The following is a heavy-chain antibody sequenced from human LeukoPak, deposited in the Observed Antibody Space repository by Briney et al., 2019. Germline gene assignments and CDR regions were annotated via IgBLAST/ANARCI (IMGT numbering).Heavy chain of an antibody. CDR3: ARVGTYYDILAGYYSTYFDY. D-gene: IGHD3-9*01. CDR1: GFTFDDYG. V-gene: IGHV3-20*04. Sequence: GGSLRLSCAASGFTFDDYGMSWVRQAPGRGLEWVSGINWNGGSTGYADSVKGRFTISRDNAKNSLYLEMNSLRAEDTALYYCARVGTYYDILAGYYSTYFDYWGQGTLVTVSS. J-gene: IGHJ4*02. CDR2: INWNGGST.